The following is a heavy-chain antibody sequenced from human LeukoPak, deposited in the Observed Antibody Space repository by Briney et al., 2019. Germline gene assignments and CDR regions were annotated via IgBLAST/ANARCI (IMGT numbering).Heavy chain of an antibody. D-gene: IGHD4-23*01. J-gene: IGHJ4*02. CDR1: GYSISSGYY. CDR2: IYHSGST. Sequence: PSETLSLTCTVSGYSISSGYYWGWIRQPPGKGLEWIGSIYHSGSTYYNPSLKSRVTISVGTSKNQFSLKLSSVTAADTAVYYCARTSDGGNSGGGRNYFDYWGQGTLVTVSS. CDR3: ARTSDGGNSGGGRNYFDY. V-gene: IGHV4-38-2*02.